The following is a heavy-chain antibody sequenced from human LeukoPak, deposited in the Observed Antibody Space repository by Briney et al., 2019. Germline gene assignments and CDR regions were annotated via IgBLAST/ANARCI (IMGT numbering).Heavy chain of an antibody. D-gene: IGHD6-6*01. CDR1: GGSFSGYY. J-gene: IGHJ4*02. V-gene: IGHV4-34*01. CDR3: ARGRKSYSSYYDY. CDR2: INHSGST. Sequence: SETLSLTCAVYGGSFSGYYWSWIRQPPGKGLEWIGEINHSGSTNYNPSLKSRVTISVDTSKNQFSLKLSSVTAADTAVYYCARGRKSYSSYYDYWGQGTLVTVSS.